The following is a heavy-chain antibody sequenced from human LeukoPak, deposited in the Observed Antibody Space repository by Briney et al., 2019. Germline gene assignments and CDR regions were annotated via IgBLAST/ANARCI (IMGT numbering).Heavy chain of an antibody. CDR3: ARGRGGVVSKVLDAFDI. J-gene: IGHJ3*02. D-gene: IGHD3-3*01. CDR1: GYTFTSYG. CDR2: ISAYNGNT. V-gene: IGHV1-18*01. Sequence: ASVKVSCKASGYTFTSYGISWARQAPGQGLEWMGWISAYNGNTNYAQKLQGRVTMTTDTSTSTAYMELRSLRSDDTAVYYCARGRGGVVSKVLDAFDIWGQGTMVTVSS.